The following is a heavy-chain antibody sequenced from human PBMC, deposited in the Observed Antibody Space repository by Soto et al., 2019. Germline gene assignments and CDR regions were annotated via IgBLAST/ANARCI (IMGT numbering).Heavy chain of an antibody. CDR1: GFTFSDHY. CDR3: VRVGSGYNYDY. J-gene: IGHJ4*02. D-gene: IGHD5-18*01. CDR2: SRNKANSYTT. V-gene: IGHV3-72*01. Sequence: EVQLVESGGGLVQPGGSLRLSCAAFGFTFSDHYMDWVRQAPGKGLEWVGRSRNKANSYTTEYAASVKGRFTISRDDSLYLQMNSLKTEDTAVYYCVRVGSGYNYDYWGQGTLVTVSS.